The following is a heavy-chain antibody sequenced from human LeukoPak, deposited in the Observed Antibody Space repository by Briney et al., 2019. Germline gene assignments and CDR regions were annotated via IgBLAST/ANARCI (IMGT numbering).Heavy chain of an antibody. J-gene: IGHJ4*02. Sequence: GGSLRLSCGASGLTFSNYWLSWVRQAPGKGLEWVATISQDGSEKFYVDSVKGRFSISRDNALSSLYLQMNSPRPEDTAVYYCAREPTYEGLVYWGQGTLVTVSS. D-gene: IGHD3-16*01. CDR3: AREPTYEGLVY. CDR1: GLTFSNYW. CDR2: ISQDGSEK. V-gene: IGHV3-7*01.